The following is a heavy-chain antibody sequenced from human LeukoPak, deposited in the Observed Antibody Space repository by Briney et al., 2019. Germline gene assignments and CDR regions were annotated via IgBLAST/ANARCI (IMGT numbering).Heavy chain of an antibody. CDR3: ARGPLVSVY. Sequence: ASVKVSCKASGYTFTDYHMHWVRQAPGQGLQWMGWIDPASGGTKYAQKFQGRVTMTRDKSISTAYIELSWLRSDDTAVYYCARGPLVSVYWGQGTLVTVSS. CDR1: GYTFTDYH. CDR2: IDPASGGT. D-gene: IGHD5/OR15-5a*01. V-gene: IGHV1-2*02. J-gene: IGHJ4*02.